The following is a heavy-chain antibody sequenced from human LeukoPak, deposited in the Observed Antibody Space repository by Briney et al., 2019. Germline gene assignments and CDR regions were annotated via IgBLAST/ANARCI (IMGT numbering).Heavy chain of an antibody. J-gene: IGHJ4*02. D-gene: IGHD3-16*02. CDR2: IRSKAKSYAT. V-gene: IGHV3-73*01. Sequence: PGGSLRLSCAASGFTFSGFAMHWVRQAPGKGLEWVGRIRSKAKSYATAYAASVKGRFTISRDDSKNTAYLQMNSLKTEDTAVYYCTRHYDDYVWGSYRYGYDYWGQGTLVTVSS. CDR1: GFTFSGFA. CDR3: TRHYDDYVWGSYRYGYDY.